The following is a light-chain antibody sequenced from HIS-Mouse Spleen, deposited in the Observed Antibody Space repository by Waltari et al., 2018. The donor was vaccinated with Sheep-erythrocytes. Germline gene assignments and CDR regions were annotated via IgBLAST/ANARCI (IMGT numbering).Light chain of an antibody. CDR2: QDS. CDR3: QAWDSSTVV. CDR1: KMGDKY. Sequence: SYELTQPPSVSVSQGQKARITCSGEKMGDKYACWYQQKPGQSPVLVIYQDSKRPSGIPERFSGSNSGNTATLTISGTQAMDEADYYCQAWDSSTVVFGGGTKLTVL. V-gene: IGLV3-1*01. J-gene: IGLJ2*01.